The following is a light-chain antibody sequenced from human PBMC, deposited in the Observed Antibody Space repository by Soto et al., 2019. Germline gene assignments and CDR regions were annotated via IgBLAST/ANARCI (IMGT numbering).Light chain of an antibody. CDR3: QSYDSSLSGVV. J-gene: IGLJ2*01. CDR1: SSNIGAGYD. Sequence: SVLTQPPSESGAPGQRVTISCTGSSSNIGAGYDVHWYQQLPGTAPKLLIYGNSNRPSGVPDRFSGSKSGTSASLAITGLQAEDEADYYCQSYDSSLSGVVFGGGTQLTVL. CDR2: GNS. V-gene: IGLV1-40*01.